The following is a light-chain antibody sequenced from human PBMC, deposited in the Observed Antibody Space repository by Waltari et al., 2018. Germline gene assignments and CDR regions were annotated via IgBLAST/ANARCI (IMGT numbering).Light chain of an antibody. CDR3: QQYGSSPLT. CDR2: KVS. J-gene: IGKJ4*01. Sequence: DVVMTQSPLSLPVTLGQPASISCRSSQSLVFSDGNTYLSWFQQRPGQSPRRLIYKVSNRDSGVPDRFSGSGSGTDFTLKISRVEAEDVGVYYCQQYGSSPLTFGGGTKVEIK. V-gene: IGKV2-30*01. CDR1: QSLVFSDGNTY.